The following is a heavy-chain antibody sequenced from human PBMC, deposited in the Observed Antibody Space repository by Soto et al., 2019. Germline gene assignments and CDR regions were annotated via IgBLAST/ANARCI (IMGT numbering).Heavy chain of an antibody. J-gene: IGHJ6*02. D-gene: IGHD6-13*01. CDR2: ISYDGSNK. CDR3: AKAERVAAAAWAYYYYGMDV. V-gene: IGHV3-30*18. Sequence: TGGSLRLSCAASGFTFSSYGMHWVRQAPGKGLEWVAVISYDGSNKYYADSVKGRFTISRDNSKNTLYLQMNSLRAEDTAVYYCAKAERVAAAAWAYYYYGMDVWGQGTTVTVSS. CDR1: GFTFSSYG.